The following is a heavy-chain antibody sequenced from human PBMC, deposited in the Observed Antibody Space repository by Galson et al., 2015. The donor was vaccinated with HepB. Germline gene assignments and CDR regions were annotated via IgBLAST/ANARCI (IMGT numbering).Heavy chain of an antibody. CDR1: GYTFTSYD. D-gene: IGHD2-2*01. CDR3: ARARKQYQLLRYWFDP. Sequence: SVKVSCKASGYTFTSYDINWVRQATGQGLEWMGWMNPNSGNTDYAQKFQGRVTMTRNTSISTAYMELSSLRSEDTAVYYCARARKQYQLLRYWFDPWGQGTLVTVSS. V-gene: IGHV1-8*01. J-gene: IGHJ5*02. CDR2: MNPNSGNT.